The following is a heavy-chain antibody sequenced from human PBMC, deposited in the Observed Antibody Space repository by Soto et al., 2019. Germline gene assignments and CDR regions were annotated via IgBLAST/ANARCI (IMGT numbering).Heavy chain of an antibody. CDR2: ISWDGEK. CDR3: ARTGTFYYDSSGYYPTSSYYYYGMDV. J-gene: IGHJ6*02. V-gene: IGHV2-5*02. D-gene: IGHD3-22*01. Sequence: SGPTLVNPTQTLTLTCTFSGFSLSTSGVGVGWIRQPPGKALEWLALISWDGEKRYSPSLKSRLTITKDTSENQVVLTMTNMDPVDTATYYCARTGTFYYDSSGYYPTSSYYYYGMDVWGQGTTVTVSS. CDR1: GFSLSTSGVG.